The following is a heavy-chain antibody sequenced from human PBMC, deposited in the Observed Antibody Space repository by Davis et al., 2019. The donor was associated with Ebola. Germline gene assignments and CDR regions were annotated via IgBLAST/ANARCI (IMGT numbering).Heavy chain of an antibody. CDR2: IKQDGSVK. Sequence: PGGSLRLSCAASGFTFSSFWMSWVRQSPGKGLEWVANIKQDGSVKYYVDSVKCRFTISRDNAKNSLYLQMNSLRAEDTAVYYCARDVLRYFDWLQGGMDVWGQGTTVTVSS. J-gene: IGHJ6*02. V-gene: IGHV3-7*03. CDR3: ARDVLRYFDWLQGGMDV. CDR1: GFTFSSFW. D-gene: IGHD3-9*01.